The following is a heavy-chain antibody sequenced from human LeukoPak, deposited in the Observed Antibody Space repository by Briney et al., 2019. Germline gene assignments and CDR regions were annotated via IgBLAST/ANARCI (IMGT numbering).Heavy chain of an antibody. CDR1: GFTFSDSV. CDR3: TSPAHDFDIWSGYYSL. Sequence: GGSLKLSCYVSGFTFSDSVIHWVRHAAGKGLEWVGRIRSKTKSGETAYAASVKGRFTISRDDSKDTAFLQMNSLKPEDTAVYYCTSPAHDFDIWSGYYSLWGHGTQVTVSS. CDR2: IRSKTKSGET. D-gene: IGHD3-3*01. J-gene: IGHJ4*01. V-gene: IGHV3-73*01.